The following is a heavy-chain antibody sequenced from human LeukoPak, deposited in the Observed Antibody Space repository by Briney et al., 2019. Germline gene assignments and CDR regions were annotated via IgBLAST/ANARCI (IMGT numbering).Heavy chain of an antibody. CDR3: AKAYCSGGSCYDHFDF. V-gene: IGHV3-23*01. CDR1: GFTFSTYA. J-gene: IGHJ4*02. Sequence: GGSLRLSCVASGFTFSTYAMRWVRQAPGKGLEWVSAISSSGDSTHYADSVKGRFTISRDNSKNTLYLQMNSLRAEDTAVYYCAKAYCSGGSCYDHFDFWGQGTLVTVSS. D-gene: IGHD2-15*01. CDR2: ISSSGDST.